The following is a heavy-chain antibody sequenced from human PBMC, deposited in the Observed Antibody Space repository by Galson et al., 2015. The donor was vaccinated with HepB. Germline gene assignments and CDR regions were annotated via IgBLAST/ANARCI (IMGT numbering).Heavy chain of an antibody. CDR3: ARDLRAVTGWFDP. CDR1: GGNLSSYV. D-gene: IGHD2-21*02. V-gene: IGHV1-69*13. Sequence: VKVSCKAPGGNLSSYVITWVRQAPGQGLEWMGGIIPMFGTPNYAQKLKGRVTITADESTSTAYMELSSLRSEDTAVYYCARDLRAVTGWFDPWGQGTLVTVSS. CDR2: IIPMFGTP. J-gene: IGHJ5*02.